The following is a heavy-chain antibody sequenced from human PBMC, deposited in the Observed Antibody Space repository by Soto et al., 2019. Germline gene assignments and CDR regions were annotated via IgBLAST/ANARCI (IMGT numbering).Heavy chain of an antibody. Sequence: PGGSLRLSCVASGFTFSNYGMHWVRQAPGKGLEWVAGISYDGGSADYVDSVKGRFTLSRDNSKNTLSLQMIRLRLEDTGVYYCAKDLDVVVVPSATRGLDVWGQGTTVTVSS. V-gene: IGHV3-30*18. CDR1: GFTFSNYG. J-gene: IGHJ6*02. CDR3: AKDLDVVVVPSATRGLDV. CDR2: ISYDGGSA. D-gene: IGHD2-15*01.